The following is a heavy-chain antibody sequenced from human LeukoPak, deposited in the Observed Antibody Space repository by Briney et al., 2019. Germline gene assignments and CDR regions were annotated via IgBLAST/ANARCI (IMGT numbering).Heavy chain of an antibody. CDR3: ARGKGAYDNSVYEFDY. J-gene: IGHJ4*02. Sequence: GGSLRLSCAASGFTFNSFAMHWVRQAPGKGLEWVAVISYDGSTKYYADSVKGRFTISRDNSKNTLYLQMNSLRAEDTAVYCCARGKGAYDNSVYEFDYWGQGTLVTVSS. CDR2: ISYDGSTK. CDR1: GFTFNSFA. V-gene: IGHV3-30-3*01. D-gene: IGHD3-22*01.